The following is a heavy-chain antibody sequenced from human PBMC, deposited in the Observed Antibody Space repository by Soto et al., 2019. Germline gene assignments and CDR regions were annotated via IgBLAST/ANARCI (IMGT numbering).Heavy chain of an antibody. CDR1: GGSISNYY. V-gene: IGHV4-59*01. D-gene: IGHD5-18*01. J-gene: IGHJ4*02. CDR3: ARDHPHSYGIYYFDY. CDR2: IYSSGST. Sequence: QVQLQESGPGLVKPSETLSLTCTVSGGSISNYYWSWIRQPPGKGLEWIGYIYSSGSTNYNPSLQSRVTTSADTSTNQVSLKLTSVTAADTAVYYCARDHPHSYGIYYFDYWGQGTLVTVSS.